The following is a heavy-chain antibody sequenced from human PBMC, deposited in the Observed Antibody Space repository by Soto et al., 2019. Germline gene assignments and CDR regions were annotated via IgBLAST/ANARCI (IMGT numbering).Heavy chain of an antibody. V-gene: IGHV4-31*03. Sequence: SETLSLTCTVSGGSISSDGNYWSWIRQHPGKGLEWIGYIYYSGSTNYNPSLKSRVTISVDTSKNQFPLKLNSVTAADTAVYYCARARMVRGIIYYYGMDVWGQGTTVTVSS. CDR3: ARARMVRGIIYYYGMDV. CDR1: GGSISSDGNY. J-gene: IGHJ6*02. D-gene: IGHD3-10*01. CDR2: IYYSGST.